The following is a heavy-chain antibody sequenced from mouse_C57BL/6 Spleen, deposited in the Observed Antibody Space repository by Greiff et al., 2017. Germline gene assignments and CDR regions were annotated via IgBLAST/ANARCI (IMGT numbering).Heavy chain of an antibody. Sequence: EVQLQQSGPGMVKPSQSLSLTCTVTGYSITSGYDWHWIRHFPGNKLEWMGYISYSGSTNYNPSLKSRISITHDTSKNHFFLKLNSVTTEDTATYYCATYGNYPAWFAYWGQGTLVTVSA. CDR3: ATYGNYPAWFAY. CDR2: ISYSGST. D-gene: IGHD2-1*01. J-gene: IGHJ3*01. V-gene: IGHV3-1*01. CDR1: GYSITSGYD.